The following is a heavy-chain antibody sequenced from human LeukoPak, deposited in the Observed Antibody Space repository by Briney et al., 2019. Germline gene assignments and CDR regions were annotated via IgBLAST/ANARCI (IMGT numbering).Heavy chain of an antibody. CDR1: GFTFSSYW. Sequence: GGSLRLSCAASGFTFSSYWMSWVRQAPGKGLEWVATIRQDGNENHYVDSVKGRFTVSRDNAKNSMYLQVNSLRAEDTAVYYCARVVGSYFDYWGQGTLVTVSS. J-gene: IGHJ4*02. D-gene: IGHD6-25*01. CDR3: ARVVGSYFDY. CDR2: IRQDGNEN. V-gene: IGHV3-7*01.